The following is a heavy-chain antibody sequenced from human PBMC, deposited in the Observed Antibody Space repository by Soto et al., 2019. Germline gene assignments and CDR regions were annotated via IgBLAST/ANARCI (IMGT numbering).Heavy chain of an antibody. Sequence: PGGSLRLSCAGSGFTFSNYAMSWVRQAPGKGLAWVSAISGSGGSTYYADSVKGRFTISRDNSKNTLYLQMNSLRAEDTALYYCAKVPVGATGRFDYRGQGTLVTVSS. V-gene: IGHV3-23*01. CDR1: GFTFSNYA. D-gene: IGHD1-26*01. CDR3: AKVPVGATGRFDY. CDR2: ISGSGGST. J-gene: IGHJ4*02.